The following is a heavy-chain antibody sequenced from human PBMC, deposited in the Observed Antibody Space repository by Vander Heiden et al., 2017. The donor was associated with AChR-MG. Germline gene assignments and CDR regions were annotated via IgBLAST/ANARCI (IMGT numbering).Heavy chain of an antibody. CDR1: AFTFSSYG. J-gene: IGHJ4*02. V-gene: IGHV3-33*01. Sequence: QVQLVESGGGVVQPGRSLRLSCAASAFTFSSYGMHWVRQAPGKGLEWVAVIWYDGSNKYYADSVKGRFTISRDNSKNTLYLQMNSLRAEDTAVYYCARDRGDTAMVGLDYWGQGTLVTVSS. CDR3: ARDRGDTAMVGLDY. D-gene: IGHD5-18*01. CDR2: IWYDGSNK.